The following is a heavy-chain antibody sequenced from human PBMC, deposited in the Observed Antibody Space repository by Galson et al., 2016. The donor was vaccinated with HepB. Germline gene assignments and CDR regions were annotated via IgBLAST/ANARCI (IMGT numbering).Heavy chain of an antibody. CDR3: ARDRDMYDILTELGY. CDR2: IWYDGSNK. Sequence: SLRLSCAVSGFTLNNYAMHWVRQAPGKGLEWVAVIWYDGSNKYYADSVKGRFTISRDNSKNTLYLQMNSLRAEETAVYYCARDRDMYDILTELGYWGQGTLVTVSS. J-gene: IGHJ4*02. D-gene: IGHD3-9*01. CDR1: GFTLNNYA. V-gene: IGHV3-33*08.